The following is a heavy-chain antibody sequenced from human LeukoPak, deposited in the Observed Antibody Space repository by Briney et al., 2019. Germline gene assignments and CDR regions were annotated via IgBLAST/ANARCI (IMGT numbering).Heavy chain of an antibody. D-gene: IGHD3-22*01. CDR2: IYSGGST. Sequence: GGSLRLSCAASGFTVSSNYMSWVRQVPGKGLEWVSVIYSGGSTYYADSVKGRFTISRDNSKNTVDLQMNSLRAEDTAVYYCARGHDYDSSVAYWGQGTLVTVSS. CDR1: GFTVSSNY. J-gene: IGHJ4*02. CDR3: ARGHDYDSSVAY. V-gene: IGHV3-66*01.